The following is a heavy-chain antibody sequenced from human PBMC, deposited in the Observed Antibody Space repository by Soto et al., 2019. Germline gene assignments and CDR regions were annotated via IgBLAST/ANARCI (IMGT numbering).Heavy chain of an antibody. Sequence: SETLSLTCAVYGGSFSGYYWSWIRQPPGKGLEWIGEINHSGSTNYNPSLKSRVTISVDTSKNQFSLKLSSVTAADTAVYYCARGGDRYYFDYWGQGTLVTVSS. V-gene: IGHV4-34*01. CDR2: INHSGST. D-gene: IGHD2-21*01. CDR3: ARGGDRYYFDY. CDR1: GGSFSGYY. J-gene: IGHJ4*02.